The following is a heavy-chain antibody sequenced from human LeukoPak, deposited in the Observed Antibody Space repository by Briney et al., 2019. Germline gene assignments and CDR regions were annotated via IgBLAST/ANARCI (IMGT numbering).Heavy chain of an antibody. D-gene: IGHD1-20*01. Sequence: GGSLRLSCAASGFSFRDYWMSWVRQAPGKGLEWVAVIWYDGSNKYYADSVKGRFTISRDNSKNTLYLQMNSLRAEDTAVYYCARYNTYYYYGMDVWGQGTTVTVSS. CDR3: ARYNTYYYYGMDV. J-gene: IGHJ6*02. V-gene: IGHV3-33*08. CDR1: GFSFRDYW. CDR2: IWYDGSNK.